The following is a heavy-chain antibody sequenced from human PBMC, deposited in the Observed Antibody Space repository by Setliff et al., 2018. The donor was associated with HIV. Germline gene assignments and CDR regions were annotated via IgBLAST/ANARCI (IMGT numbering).Heavy chain of an antibody. CDR2: INAGNGNT. Sequence: ASVKVSCKASGYSFTSYTIHWVRQAPGQRLEWMGWINAGNGNTKYSQKFRGRVTFTRDTSASTAYMELSGLGFEDTAVYYCARSGLVYDDVLTGPPTDYWGQGTLVTVSS. CDR3: ARSGLVYDDVLTGPPTDY. V-gene: IGHV1-3*01. J-gene: IGHJ4*02. D-gene: IGHD3-9*01. CDR1: GYSFTSYT.